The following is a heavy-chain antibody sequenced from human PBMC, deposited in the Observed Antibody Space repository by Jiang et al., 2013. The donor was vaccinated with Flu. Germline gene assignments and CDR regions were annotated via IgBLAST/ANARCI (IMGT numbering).Heavy chain of an antibody. CDR3: AASGGDEWWRMHY. CDR1: GGSIRSHY. V-gene: IGHV4-59*11. D-gene: IGHD2-21*01. J-gene: IGHJ4*02. Sequence: GSGLVKPSETLSLTCTVSGGSIRSHYWTWIRQSPGKGLEWIGYVYYTGNINYNPSLKSRVTISVDTSKNQFSLRLSSLTAADTAIYYCAASGGDEWWRMHYWGLGILINVSS. CDR2: VYYTGNI.